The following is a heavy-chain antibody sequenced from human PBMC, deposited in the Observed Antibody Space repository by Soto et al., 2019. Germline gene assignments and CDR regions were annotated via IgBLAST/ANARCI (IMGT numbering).Heavy chain of an antibody. V-gene: IGHV1-3*05. CDR3: ARAVAVPADFDY. Sequence: QVQLVQSGAEEKKPGASVKVSCKASGYTFTVYAMHWVRQAPGQRLEWMGWINAGNGNTKYSQKFQGRVTMTRDTSASTAYMELSSLRSEDTAVYYCARAVAVPADFDYWGQGTLVTVSS. CDR1: GYTFTVYA. D-gene: IGHD6-19*01. J-gene: IGHJ4*02. CDR2: INAGNGNT.